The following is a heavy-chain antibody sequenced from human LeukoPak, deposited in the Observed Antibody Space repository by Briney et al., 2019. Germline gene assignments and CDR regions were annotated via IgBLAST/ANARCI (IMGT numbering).Heavy chain of an antibody. J-gene: IGHJ4*02. CDR2: ISGSGDRT. V-gene: IGHV3-23*01. Sequence: PGGSLRLSCTASGLTFSSSWMTWVRQAPGKGLERVSVISGSGDRTYYADSVKGRFTISRDNSKNTLYLQMNSLRAEDTAVYYCAKAAYGSESYYDPSDYWGQGTLVTVSS. CDR3: AKAAYGSESYYDPSDY. D-gene: IGHD3-10*01. CDR1: GLTFSSSW.